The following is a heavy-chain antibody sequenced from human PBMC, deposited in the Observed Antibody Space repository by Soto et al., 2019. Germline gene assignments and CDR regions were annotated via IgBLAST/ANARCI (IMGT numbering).Heavy chain of an antibody. Sequence: PGGSLRLSCAASVFTFSSYSMNWVRQSPGKGLEWVSYISSSSSTIYYADSVKGRLTISRDNAKNSLYLQMNSLRDEETAVYYCAKGDLIAAAGKWSPHTYYYYGMDVWGQGTTVTVSS. J-gene: IGHJ6*02. CDR2: ISSSSSTI. CDR3: AKGDLIAAAGKWSPHTYYYYGMDV. V-gene: IGHV3-48*02. D-gene: IGHD6-13*01. CDR1: VFTFSSYS.